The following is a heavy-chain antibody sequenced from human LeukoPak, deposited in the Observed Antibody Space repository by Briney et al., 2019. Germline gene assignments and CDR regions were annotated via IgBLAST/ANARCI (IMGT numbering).Heavy chain of an antibody. V-gene: IGHV1-46*01. CDR1: GYTFTSYY. CDR2: INPSGGST. D-gene: IGHD3-22*01. Sequence: ASVKVSCKACGYTFTSYYMHWVRQAPGQGLEWMGIINPSGGSTSYAQKFQGRVTMTRDTSTSTVYMELSSLRSEDTAVYYCARNHLDRYYYDSSGTGPFDYWGQGTLVTVSS. CDR3: ARNHLDRYYYDSSGTGPFDY. J-gene: IGHJ4*02.